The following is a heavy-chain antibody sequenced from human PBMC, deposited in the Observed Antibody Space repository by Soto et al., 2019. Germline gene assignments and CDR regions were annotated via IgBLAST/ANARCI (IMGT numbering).Heavy chain of an antibody. CDR1: GFTFSSYS. J-gene: IGHJ4*02. V-gene: IGHV3-48*01. CDR2: ISSSSSTI. CDR3: ARDPREGYCSGGSCYLDTFDY. Sequence: GGSLRLSCAASGFTFSSYSMNWVRQAPGKGLEWVSYISSSSSTIYYADSVKGRFTISRDNAKNSLYLQMNSLRAEDTAVYYCARDPREGYCSGGSCYLDTFDYWGQGTLVTVSS. D-gene: IGHD2-15*01.